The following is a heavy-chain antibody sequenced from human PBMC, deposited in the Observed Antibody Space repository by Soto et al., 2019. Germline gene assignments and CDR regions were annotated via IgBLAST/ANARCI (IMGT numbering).Heavy chain of an antibody. CDR2: IYHTGTT. V-gene: IGHV4-4*02. D-gene: IGHD4-17*01. CDR3: ARAAPNTVTTFPGACDL. CDR1: GGSITSRNW. J-gene: IGHJ3*01. Sequence: QVYLQESGPGLVKPSGTLSLSCSVSGGSITSRNWWSWVRQAPGKGLEWIAEIYHTGTTNHNPSLKSRVTISVDKSKNHFSLNLTSVTAADTAVYYCARAAPNTVTTFPGACDLWGQGTMVIVSS.